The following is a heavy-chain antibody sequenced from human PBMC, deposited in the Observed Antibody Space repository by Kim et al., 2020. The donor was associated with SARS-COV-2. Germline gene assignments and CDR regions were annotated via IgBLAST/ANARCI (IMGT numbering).Heavy chain of an antibody. CDR1: GYTFTSYG. CDR3: ARKAVAGFDY. Sequence: ASVKVSCKASGYTFTSYGSSWVRQAPGQGLEWMGWISAYNGHTNYAQKLQGRVTMTTDTSTSPAYMELRSLRSDGTAVCYCARKAVAGFDYWGQGTLVTVSS. J-gene: IGHJ4*02. V-gene: IGHV1-18*01. D-gene: IGHD6-19*01. CDR2: ISAYNGHT.